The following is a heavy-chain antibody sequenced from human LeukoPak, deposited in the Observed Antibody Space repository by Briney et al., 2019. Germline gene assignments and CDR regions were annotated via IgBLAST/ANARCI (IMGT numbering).Heavy chain of an antibody. CDR2: LYYSGST. CDR1: GGSIGSGSYY. V-gene: IGHV4-39*07. D-gene: IGHD4-17*01. CDR3: ARSSGSSDYGN. J-gene: IGHJ4*02. Sequence: SETLSLTCTVSGGSIGSGSYYWGWIRQPPGKGLEWIGSLYYSGSTSYNPSLKSRVTISRDTSKNQFSLRLNSVTAGDTAVYYCARSSGSSDYGNWGQGTLVTVSS.